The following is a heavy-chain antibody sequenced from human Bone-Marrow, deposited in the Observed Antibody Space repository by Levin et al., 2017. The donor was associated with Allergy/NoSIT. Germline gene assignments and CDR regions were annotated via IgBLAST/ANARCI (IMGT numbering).Heavy chain of an antibody. CDR3: TRARGYITPFDV. CDR1: GYTFTDYY. V-gene: IGHV1-46*03. D-gene: IGHD5-18*01. Sequence: ASVKVSCKASGYTFTDYYMHWVRQAPGQGLDWMGIINPSNGHTTYAQKFQGRVTMTRDTSTSTIYMELRSLESEDTAVYFCTRARGYITPFDVWGQGTMVTVSS. CDR2: INPSNGHT. J-gene: IGHJ3*01.